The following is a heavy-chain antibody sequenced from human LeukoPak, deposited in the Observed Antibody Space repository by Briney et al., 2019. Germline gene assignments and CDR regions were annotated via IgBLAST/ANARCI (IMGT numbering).Heavy chain of an antibody. CDR1: GFTFSSYA. Sequence: GGSLRLSCAASGFTFSSYAMNWVRQAPGKGLEWVSSISSSSSYIYHADSVKGRFTISRDNAKNSLYLQMNSLGAEDTAVYYCARDAYYDAAGYFDYWGQGTLVTVSS. CDR3: ARDAYYDAAGYFDY. V-gene: IGHV3-21*01. D-gene: IGHD3-22*01. J-gene: IGHJ4*02. CDR2: ISSSSSYI.